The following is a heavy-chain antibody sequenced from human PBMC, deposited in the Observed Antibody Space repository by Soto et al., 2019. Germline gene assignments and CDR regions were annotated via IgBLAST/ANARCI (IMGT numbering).Heavy chain of an antibody. J-gene: IGHJ4*02. CDR1: VGFISRGDNY. V-gene: IGHV4-30-4*01. Sequence: SETLSLTCTVSVGFISRGDNYWSWIRQPPGKGLEWIGYIYTGGSTYYNPSVKGRLTISVDTSKNQFSLKLSSVTATDTAVYYCAREDWNYGRPFDYWGQGILVTVSS. CDR3: AREDWNYGRPFDY. D-gene: IGHD1-7*01. CDR2: IYTGGST.